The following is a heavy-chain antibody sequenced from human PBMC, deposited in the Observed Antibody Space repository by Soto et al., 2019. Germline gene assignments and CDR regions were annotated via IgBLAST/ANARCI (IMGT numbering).Heavy chain of an antibody. Sequence: GGSLRLSCAASGFTFSSYGMHWVRQAPGKGLDWVAVIWYDGSNKYYADSVKGRFTISRDNSKNTLYLQMNSLRAEDTAVYYCARDIIPPSSSLTPYNWFDPWGQGTLVTVSS. CDR2: IWYDGSNK. CDR1: GFTFSSYG. J-gene: IGHJ5*02. CDR3: ARDIIPPSSSLTPYNWFDP. V-gene: IGHV3-33*01. D-gene: IGHD6-13*01.